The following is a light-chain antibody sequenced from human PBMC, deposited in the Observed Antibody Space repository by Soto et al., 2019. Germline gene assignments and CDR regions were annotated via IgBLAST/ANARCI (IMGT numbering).Light chain of an antibody. CDR2: QAS. CDR3: QQYSTHPT. J-gene: IGKJ1*01. CDR1: QSTSSY. V-gene: IGKV1-5*03. Sequence: DIQITQSPFTLSASGGDLVTITCRASQSTSSYFAWYQQKPEKAPKLLIYQASSLENGVPSRISGSGSRTEFSITISRLQPDDSATYYCQQYSTHPTFGQGTKVDIK.